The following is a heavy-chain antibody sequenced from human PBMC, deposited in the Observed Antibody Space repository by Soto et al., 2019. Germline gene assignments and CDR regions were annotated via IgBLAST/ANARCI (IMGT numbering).Heavy chain of an antibody. J-gene: IGHJ4*02. CDR1: GGSFSGYY. D-gene: IGHD2-2*02. CDR2: INHSGST. V-gene: IGHV4-34*01. Sequence: SETLSLTCAVYGGSFSGYYWSWIRQPPGKGLEWIGEINHSGSTNYNPSLKSRVTISVDTSKNQFSLKLSSVTAADTAVYYCARWLSGYCSSTSCYNFDYWGQGTLVTVSS. CDR3: ARWLSGYCSSTSCYNFDY.